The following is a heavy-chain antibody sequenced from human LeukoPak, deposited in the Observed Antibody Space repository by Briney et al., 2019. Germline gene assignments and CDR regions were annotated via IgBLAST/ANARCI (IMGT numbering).Heavy chain of an antibody. CDR3: ARDPPVDYYDSSGYPNLPDY. J-gene: IGHJ4*02. CDR2: ISFVGSNK. D-gene: IGHD3-22*01. V-gene: IGHV3-30-3*01. CDR1: GFTFRSFA. Sequence: PGGSLRLSCAASGFTFRSFAMHWVRQAPGKGREWVAVISFVGSNKYYADSVKGRFTISRDNSKNTLYLQMNSLRAEDTAVYYCARDPPVDYYDSSGYPNLPDYWGQGTLVTVSS.